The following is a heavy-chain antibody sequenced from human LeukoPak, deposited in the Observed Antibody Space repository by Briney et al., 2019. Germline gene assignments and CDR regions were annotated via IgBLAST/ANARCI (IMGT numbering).Heavy chain of an antibody. CDR3: ARDEPTVTTGPPVGS. Sequence: PGGSLRLSCAASGLTFETYWMHWVRQAPGKGLEWVSCINGYGSITNYADSVKGRFTISRDNAKNTLYLQMNSLRVEDTAVYYCARDEPTVTTGPPVGSWGQGTLVTVSS. D-gene: IGHD4-17*01. CDR1: GLTFETYW. V-gene: IGHV3-74*01. CDR2: INGYGSIT. J-gene: IGHJ4*02.